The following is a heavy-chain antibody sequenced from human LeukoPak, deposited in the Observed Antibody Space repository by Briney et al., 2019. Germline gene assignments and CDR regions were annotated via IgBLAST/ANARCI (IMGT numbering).Heavy chain of an antibody. CDR1: GFTFEDYA. V-gene: IGHV3-9*01. Sequence: GGSLRLSCAASGFTFEDYAMHWVRQAPGKGLEWVSGISWNSGSIGYADSVKGRFTISRDNAKNSLYLQMNSLRAEDTALYYCATHCSSTSCADYWGQGTLVTVSS. CDR2: ISWNSGSI. CDR3: ATHCSSTSCADY. D-gene: IGHD2-2*01. J-gene: IGHJ4*02.